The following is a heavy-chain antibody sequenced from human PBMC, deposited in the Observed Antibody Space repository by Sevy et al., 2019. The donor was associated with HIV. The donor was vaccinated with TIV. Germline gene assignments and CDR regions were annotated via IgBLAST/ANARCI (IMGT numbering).Heavy chain of an antibody. V-gene: IGHV3-11*01. CDR2: ISTGSSHM. J-gene: IGHJ4*02. D-gene: IGHD6-19*01. CDR1: GFTFSDYY. CDR3: ARTLRYSSGWLDY. Sequence: GGSLRLSCVASGFTFSDYYMSWVRRAPEKGLEWVSVISTGSSHMDFADSVKGRFTISRDNAKNSLFLQMNNLSAEDTAVYYSARTLRYSSGWLDYWGQGTLVTVSS.